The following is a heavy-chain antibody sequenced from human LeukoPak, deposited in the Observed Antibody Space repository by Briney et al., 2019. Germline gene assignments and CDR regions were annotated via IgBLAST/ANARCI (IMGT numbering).Heavy chain of an antibody. V-gene: IGHV1-69*05. D-gene: IGHD6-13*01. CDR3: ASPGIAAAGPMPYYYYGMDV. J-gene: IGHJ6*02. CDR1: GGTFSSYA. CDR2: IIPIFGTA. Sequence: GSSVKVSCKASGGTFSSYAISWVRQAPGQGLEWMGGIIPIFGTANYAQKFQGRVTMTRDTSTSTVYMELSSLRSEDTAVYYCASPGIAAAGPMPYYYYGMDVWGQGTTVTVSS.